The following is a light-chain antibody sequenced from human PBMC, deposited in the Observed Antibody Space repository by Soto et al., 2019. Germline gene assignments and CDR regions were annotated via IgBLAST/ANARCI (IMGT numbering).Light chain of an antibody. CDR1: SSNIGSNT. V-gene: IGLV1-44*01. J-gene: IGLJ2*01. CDR3: AAWDDSRVV. CDR2: SNN. Sequence: SVLTQPPSASGTPGQRVTRACSGSSSNIGSNTVNWYQQLPGTAPKLLIYSNNQRPSGVPDRFSGSKSGTSASLAISGLQSEDEADYYCAAWDDSRVVFGGGTKLTVL.